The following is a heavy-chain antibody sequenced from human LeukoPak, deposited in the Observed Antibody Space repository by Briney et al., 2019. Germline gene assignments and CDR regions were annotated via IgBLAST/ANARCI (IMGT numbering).Heavy chain of an antibody. CDR3: ASSGSYRFDY. D-gene: IGHD1-26*01. CDR2: ITASGTAM. J-gene: IGHJ4*02. V-gene: IGHV3-48*02. CDR1: EFTFSSYS. Sequence: GGSLRLSCAASEFTFSSYSMNWVRQAPGKGLEWVSHITASGTAMFYADSVKGRFTISRDNAKNSLYLQMNSLRDEDTAVYYCASSGSYRFDYWGQGTLVTVSS.